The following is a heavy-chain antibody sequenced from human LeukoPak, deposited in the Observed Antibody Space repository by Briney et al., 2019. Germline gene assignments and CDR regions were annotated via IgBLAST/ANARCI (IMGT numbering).Heavy chain of an antibody. CDR3: ANGPDCSSTSCYWSYFDY. Sequence: QPGGSLRLSCAASGFTFNSYAMTWVRQAPGKGLEWVSGITAGGDKTFYADSVKGRFTISRDNSKNTLYLQTDSLRVEDTAVYYCANGPDCSSTSCYWSYFDYWGRGTLVTVSS. CDR2: ITAGGDKT. V-gene: IGHV3-23*01. CDR1: GFTFNSYA. J-gene: IGHJ4*02. D-gene: IGHD2-2*01.